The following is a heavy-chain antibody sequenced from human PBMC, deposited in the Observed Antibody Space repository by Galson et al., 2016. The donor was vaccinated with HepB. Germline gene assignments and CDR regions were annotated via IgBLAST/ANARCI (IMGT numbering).Heavy chain of an antibody. V-gene: IGHV3-33*01. Sequence: SLRLSCATSGLSFSVRGMHWVRQAPGKGLEWVAVIWNDGRTTYYGDSVKGRFIISRDNSRETLYLQMNSLRVDDTAIYYCATDGPPTVVVGVALDSWGQGTLVTVSS. J-gene: IGHJ5*01. CDR2: IWNDGRTT. CDR3: ATDGPPTVVVGVALDS. CDR1: GLSFSVRG. D-gene: IGHD2-15*01.